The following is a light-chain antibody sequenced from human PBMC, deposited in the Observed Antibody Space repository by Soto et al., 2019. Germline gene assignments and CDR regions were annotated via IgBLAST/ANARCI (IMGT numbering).Light chain of an antibody. CDR3: SSYTSSSTVV. CDR1: SSDVGGYNY. CDR2: DVS. V-gene: IGLV2-14*01. J-gene: IGLJ2*01. Sequence: QSALTQPASVSGSPGQSITISCTGTSSDVGGYNYVSWYQQHPGKAPKLMIYDVSNRPSGVSNHFSASKSGNTASLTISGLQAEDEANYYYSSYTSSSTVVFGGGTKLTVL.